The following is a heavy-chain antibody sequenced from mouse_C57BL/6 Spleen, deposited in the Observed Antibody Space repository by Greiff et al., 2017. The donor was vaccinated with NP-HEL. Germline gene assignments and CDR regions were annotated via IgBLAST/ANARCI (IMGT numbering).Heavy chain of an antibody. CDR3: ARNRDYSNYDYFDY. J-gene: IGHJ2*01. CDR1: GFSLTSYG. V-gene: IGHV2-2*01. Sequence: VQRVESGPGLVQPSQSLSITCTVSGFSLTSYGVHWVRQSPGKGLEWLGVIWSGGSTDYNAAFISRLSISKDNSKSQVFFKMNSLQADDTAIYYCARNRDYSNYDYFDYWGQGTTLTVSS. CDR2: IWSGGST. D-gene: IGHD2-5*01.